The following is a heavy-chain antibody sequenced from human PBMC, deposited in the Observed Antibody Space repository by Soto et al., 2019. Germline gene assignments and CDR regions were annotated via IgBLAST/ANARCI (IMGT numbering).Heavy chain of an antibody. CDR3: TRGHRWQQFGTPGYL. CDR1: GDSITSGDYY. V-gene: IGHV4-30-4*01. J-gene: IGHJ4*02. CDR2: IYYTEIT. D-gene: IGHD6-13*01. Sequence: PSETLSLTCTVSGDSITSGDYYWSWIRQPPGKGLEWIGHIYYTEITYYNPSLQSRLTISLDTSRTQFSLHLTSVTTADTAVYYCTRGHRWQQFGTPGYLWGQGTLVTVS.